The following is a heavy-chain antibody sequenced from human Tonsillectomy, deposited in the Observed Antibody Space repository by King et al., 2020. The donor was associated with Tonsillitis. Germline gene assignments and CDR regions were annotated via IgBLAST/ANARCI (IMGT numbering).Heavy chain of an antibody. D-gene: IGHD3-10*01. CDR1: GYTFNSYA. CDR2: INTNTGNP. V-gene: IGHV7-4-1*02. J-gene: IGHJ6*02. CDR3: ARWNTMVRGDYYYGMDV. Sequence: QLVQSGSELKKPGASVKVSCKASGYTFNSYAMNWVRQAPGQGLEWMGWINTNTGNPTYAQGFTGRFVFSLDTSVSPAYLQISSLKAEDTAVYYCARWNTMVRGDYYYGMDVWGQGTTVTVSS.